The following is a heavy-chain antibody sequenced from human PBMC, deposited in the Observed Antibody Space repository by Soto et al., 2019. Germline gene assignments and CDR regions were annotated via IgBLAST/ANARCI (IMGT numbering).Heavy chain of an antibody. D-gene: IGHD3-3*01. J-gene: IGHJ6*02. CDR2: INYRGST. V-gene: IGHV4-34*01. CDR1: GGSFTGYY. Sequence: SETLSLTCAVYGGSFTGYYWTWIRQTPGKGLEWIGEINYRGSTYYNPSLESRITMAVDTSKNQFSLKLSSVTAADTAVYFCVRGQPHRITIFEVVIRSYDYSMDVWGQGTTVTVSS. CDR3: VRGQPHRITIFEVVIRSYDYSMDV.